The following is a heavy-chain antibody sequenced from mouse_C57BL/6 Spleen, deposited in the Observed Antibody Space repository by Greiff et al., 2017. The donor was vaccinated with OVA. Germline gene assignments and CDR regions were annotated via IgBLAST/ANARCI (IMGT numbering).Heavy chain of an antibody. Sequence: QVQLQQPGAELVKPGASVKLSCKASGYTFTSYWMQWVKQRPGQGLEWIGEIDPSDSYTNYNQKFKGKATLTVDTSSSTAYMQLSSLTSEDSAVYYCARRIGTKDWYFDVWGTGTTVTVSS. V-gene: IGHV1-50*01. CDR2: IDPSDSYT. J-gene: IGHJ1*03. CDR3: ARRIGTKDWYFDV. CDR1: GYTFTSYW. D-gene: IGHD4-1*01.